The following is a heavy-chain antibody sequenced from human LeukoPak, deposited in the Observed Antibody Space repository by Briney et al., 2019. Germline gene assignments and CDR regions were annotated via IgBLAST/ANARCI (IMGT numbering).Heavy chain of an antibody. D-gene: IGHD2-2*01. CDR3: ATTYCSSTSCYPYYFDY. CDR2: VYSGGST. J-gene: IGHJ4*02. V-gene: IGHV3-53*01. Sequence: GGSLRLSCAASGFTVSGNYMSGVRQSPGKGLEWVSVVYSGGSTYYADSVKGRFTISRDNSRNTLYLQMNSLRAEDTAVYYCATTYCSSTSCYPYYFDYWGQGTLVTVSS. CDR1: GFTVSGNY.